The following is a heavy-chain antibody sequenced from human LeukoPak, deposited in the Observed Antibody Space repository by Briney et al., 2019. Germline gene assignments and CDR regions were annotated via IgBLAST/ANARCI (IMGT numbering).Heavy chain of an antibody. CDR1: GYTFAAHY. CDR2: IDPNNGGT. J-gene: IGHJ6*03. D-gene: IGHD2-2*01. CDR3: ARSDQFPYYMDV. V-gene: IGHV1-2*02. Sequence: ASVKVSCKASGYTFAAHYIHWVREAPGQGLAGMGWIDPNNGGTNYAQKFQGRVTMTRDTSISTAYMELSRLRSDDTAVYYCARSDQFPYYMDVWGKGTTVTVSS.